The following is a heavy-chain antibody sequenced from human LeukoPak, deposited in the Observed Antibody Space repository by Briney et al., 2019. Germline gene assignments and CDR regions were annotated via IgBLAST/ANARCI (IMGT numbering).Heavy chain of an antibody. D-gene: IGHD1-26*01. CDR2: IYYSGST. Sequence: PSETLSLTCTVSGGSISSYYWSWNRQPPGKGLEWIGYIYYSGSTNYNPSLESRVTISVDTSKNQFSLKLSSVTAADTAVYYCASGIAHDAFDIWGQGTMVTVSS. CDR1: GGSISSYY. V-gene: IGHV4-59*01. CDR3: ASGIAHDAFDI. J-gene: IGHJ3*02.